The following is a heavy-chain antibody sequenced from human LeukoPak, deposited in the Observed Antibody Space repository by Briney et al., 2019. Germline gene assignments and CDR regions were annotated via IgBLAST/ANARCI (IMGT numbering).Heavy chain of an antibody. CDR2: ISGSGGST. CDR3: TAQWLVLGAYDM. V-gene: IGHV3-23*01. Sequence: QPGGSLRLSCAASGITFSSYAMSWVRQAPGKGLEWVSGISGSGGSTYYADSVKGRFTISRDNSKNTLYLQMNSLRAEDTAVYYCTAQWLVLGAYDMWGQGTMVTVSS. D-gene: IGHD6-19*01. CDR1: GITFSSYA. J-gene: IGHJ3*02.